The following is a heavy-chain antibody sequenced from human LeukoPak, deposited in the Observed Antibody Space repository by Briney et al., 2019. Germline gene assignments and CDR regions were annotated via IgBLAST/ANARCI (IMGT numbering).Heavy chain of an antibody. CDR2: IRNDGHNQ. CDR1: GFTFSTYG. D-gene: IGHD5-12*01. V-gene: IGHV3-30*02. CDR3: AKGTPGYSGYDPLDY. Sequence: GGSLRLSCAASGFTFSTYGMHWVRQATGKGLEWVAFIRNDGHNQYYGHSVKGRFTISRDNSKNTVFLQMNGLRAEDTAVYYCAKGTPGYSGYDPLDYWGQGTLVTVSS. J-gene: IGHJ4*02.